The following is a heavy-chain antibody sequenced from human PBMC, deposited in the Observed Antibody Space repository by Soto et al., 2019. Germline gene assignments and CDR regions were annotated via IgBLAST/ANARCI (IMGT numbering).Heavy chain of an antibody. Sequence: EVQLLESGGGLVQPGGSLRLSCAASGFTFSSYAMSWVRQAPGKGLEWVSAISGSGGSTYYADSVKGRFTISRDNSKNTLYLQMNSLRAEDTAVYYCASRLGGYDFWSGYNNWFDPWGQGTLVTGSS. CDR3: ASRLGGYDFWSGYNNWFDP. J-gene: IGHJ5*02. CDR2: ISGSGGST. V-gene: IGHV3-23*01. D-gene: IGHD3-3*01. CDR1: GFTFSSYA.